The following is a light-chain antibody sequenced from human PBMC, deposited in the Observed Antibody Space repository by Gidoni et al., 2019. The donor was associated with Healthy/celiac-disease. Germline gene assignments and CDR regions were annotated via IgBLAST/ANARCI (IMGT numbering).Light chain of an antibody. CDR1: QSISSY. V-gene: IGKV1-39*01. CDR3: QQSYSTPFA. CDR2: AAS. J-gene: IGKJ1*01. Sequence: DIQMTQSPSSLSASVADRVTITCRASQSISSYVNWYQQKPGKAPKRLIYAASSLQSGVPSRFSGSGSGTDFTLTISSLQPEDVATYYCQQSYSTPFAFGQGTKVEIK.